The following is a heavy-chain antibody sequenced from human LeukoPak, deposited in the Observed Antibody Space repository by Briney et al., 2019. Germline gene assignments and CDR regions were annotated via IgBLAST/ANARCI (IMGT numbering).Heavy chain of an antibody. V-gene: IGHV1-8*01. CDR1: GYSFTSYD. CDR2: MNPNSGNT. D-gene: IGHD1-26*01. CDR3: ATDSGRYRNWYFDL. Sequence: ASVKVSCKASGYSFTSYDINWVRQATGQGLEWMGWMNPNSGNTGYARKFQGRVTMTRNTSISTAYMELSSLRSEDTAVYYCATDSGRYRNWYFDLWGRGTLVTVSS. J-gene: IGHJ2*01.